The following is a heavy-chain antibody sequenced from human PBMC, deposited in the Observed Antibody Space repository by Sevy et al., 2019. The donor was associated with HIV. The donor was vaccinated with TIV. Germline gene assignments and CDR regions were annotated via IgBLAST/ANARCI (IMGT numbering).Heavy chain of an antibody. V-gene: IGHV4-61*01. D-gene: IGHD3-10*01. CDR3: ARGVDLDEIPWGH. J-gene: IGHJ4*02. CDR1: GDSVISSSYY. CDR2: SYYTGRT. Sequence: SETLSLTCTVSGDSVISSSYYWSWIRQPPGKGLEWIGYSYYTGRTNYNPSLKGRVTISVDTSKNQLSLTLTSVTAADTVVYYCARGVDLDEIPWGHWGQGTLVTVSS.